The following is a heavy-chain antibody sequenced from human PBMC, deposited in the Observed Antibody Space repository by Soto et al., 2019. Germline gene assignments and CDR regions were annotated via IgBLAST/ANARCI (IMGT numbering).Heavy chain of an antibody. V-gene: IGHV3-33*01. CDR3: ATDSWGPEV. CDR2: IWRDGNSQ. J-gene: IGHJ6*02. CDR1: GFSGSSYN. Sequence: QVQLVESGGGVVQPGRSLRLSCAASGFSGSSYNMHWVRQAPGKGLEWVTFIWRDGNSQSHADSVKGRFTVSRDNSKNTLYLQMDSLRGEDTTVYYCATDSWGPEVWGQGTTVTVSS. D-gene: IGHD7-27*01.